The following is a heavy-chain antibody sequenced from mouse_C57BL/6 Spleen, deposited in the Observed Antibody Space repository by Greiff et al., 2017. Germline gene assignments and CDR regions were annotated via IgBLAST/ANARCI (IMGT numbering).Heavy chain of an antibody. CDR3: ARGAPERDFDV. D-gene: IGHD3-1*01. V-gene: IGHV1-7*01. J-gene: IGHJ1*03. CDR2: INPSSGYT. CDR1: GYTFTSYW. Sequence: QVQLQQSGAELAKPGASVKLSCKASGYTFTSYWMHWVKQRPGQGLEWIGYINPSSGYTKYNQKFKGKATLTADKSSSTAYMQLSSLTYEDSAVYSGARGAPERDFDVWGTGTTVTVSS.